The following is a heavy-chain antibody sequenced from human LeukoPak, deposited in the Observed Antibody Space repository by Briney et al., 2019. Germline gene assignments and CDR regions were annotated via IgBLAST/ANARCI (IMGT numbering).Heavy chain of an antibody. CDR1: GGSISSGGYY. CDR2: IYYSGST. J-gene: IGHJ4*02. D-gene: IGHD4-17*01. V-gene: IGHV4-31*03. Sequence: SETLSLTCTVSGGSISSGGYYWSWIRQHPGKGLEWIVYIYYSGSTYYNPSLKSRVTISVDTSKNQFSLKLSSVTAADTAVYYCARFLGDYGDYVYRNYFDYWGQGTLVTVSS. CDR3: ARFLGDYGDYVYRNYFDY.